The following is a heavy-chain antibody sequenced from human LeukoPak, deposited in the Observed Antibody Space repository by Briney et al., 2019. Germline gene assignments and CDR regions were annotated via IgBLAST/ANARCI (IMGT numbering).Heavy chain of an antibody. CDR2: IYYSGST. D-gene: IGHD5-18*01. Sequence: SETLSLTCTVSGGSISSYYWSWIRQPPGKGLEWIGYIYYSGSTNYNPSLKSRVTISVDTSKNQFSLKLSSVTAADTAVYYCARPLFRGYIFGWGYWGQGTLVTVSS. CDR1: GGSISSYY. CDR3: ARPLFRGYIFGWGY. J-gene: IGHJ4*02. V-gene: IGHV4-59*01.